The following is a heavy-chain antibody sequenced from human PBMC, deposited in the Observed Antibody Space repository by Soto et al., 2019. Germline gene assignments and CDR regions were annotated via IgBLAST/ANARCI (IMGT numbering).Heavy chain of an antibody. V-gene: IGHV1-18*04. CDR2: ISVYNGNT. CDR1: GYTFTNYG. Sequence: ASVKFSCTASGYTFTNYGISWVRQAPGQGLEWMGWISVYNGNTNYAQKLQGRDTMTTDTSTSTAYMEVRSMRSDDTAVYYCATPTPHRGAMITNINFDFWGQGTPVTVSS. D-gene: IGHD3-10*01. CDR3: ATPTPHRGAMITNINFDF. J-gene: IGHJ4*02.